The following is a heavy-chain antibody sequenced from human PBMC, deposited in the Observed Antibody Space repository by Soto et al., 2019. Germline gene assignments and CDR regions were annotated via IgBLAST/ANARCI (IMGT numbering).Heavy chain of an antibody. CDR2: IHNSGTT. J-gene: IGHJ4*02. CDR3: ARVSSSSSQPLDY. Sequence: QVQLQESGPGLVKPSQTLSLTCTVSGGSISSGSYYWSWIRQLPGKGLEWIGFIHNSGTTYYSPSLKSRITISLDTSKNQFSLKLDSVTAADTALYYCARVSSSSSQPLDYWGQGTLVTVSS. D-gene: IGHD6-6*01. V-gene: IGHV4-31*03. CDR1: GGSISSGSYY.